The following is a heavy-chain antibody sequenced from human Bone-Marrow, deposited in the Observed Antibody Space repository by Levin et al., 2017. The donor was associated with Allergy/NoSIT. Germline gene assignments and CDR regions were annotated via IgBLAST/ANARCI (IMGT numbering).Heavy chain of an antibody. CDR1: GFTFSSYE. V-gene: IGHV3-48*03. CDR2: ISSSGTTI. J-gene: IGHJ1*01. Sequence: GGSLRLSCTASGFTFSSYEMNWVRQAPGKGLEWLSYISSSGTTIYYADSVRGRFSISRDNAKNSLYLLMNSLRAEDTAVYYCATRTSYSSTWFAYFQYWGQGTLVTVSS. D-gene: IGHD6-13*01. CDR3: ATRTSYSSTWFAYFQY.